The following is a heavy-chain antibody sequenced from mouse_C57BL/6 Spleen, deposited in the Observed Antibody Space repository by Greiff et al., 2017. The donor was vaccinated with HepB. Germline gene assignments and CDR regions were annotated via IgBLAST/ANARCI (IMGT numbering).Heavy chain of an antibody. D-gene: IGHD1-1*01. CDR1: GYTFTDYY. J-gene: IGHJ2*01. Sequence: EVQLQQSGPELVKPGASVKISCKASGYTFTDYYMNWVKQSHGKSLEWIGDINPNNGGTSYNQKFKGKATLTVDKSSSTTYMELRSLTSEDSAVYYCARPHDGYYFFDYWGQGTTLTVSS. CDR3: ARPHDGYYFFDY. V-gene: IGHV1-26*01. CDR2: INPNNGGT.